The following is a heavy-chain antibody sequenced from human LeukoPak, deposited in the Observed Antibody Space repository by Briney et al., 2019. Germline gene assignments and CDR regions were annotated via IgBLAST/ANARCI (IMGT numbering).Heavy chain of an antibody. CDR2: ITTYSGNT. CDR3: ARAVAGCPFDY. J-gene: IGHJ4*02. Sequence: ASVKVSCKASGYTFTSYGISWVRQAPGQGLEWMGWITTYSGNTNSAQNFQGRVTMTTDTSTSTAHMELKSLRSDDTAVYYCARAVAGCPFDYWGQGTLVTVSS. V-gene: IGHV1-18*01. D-gene: IGHD6-19*01. CDR1: GYTFTSYG.